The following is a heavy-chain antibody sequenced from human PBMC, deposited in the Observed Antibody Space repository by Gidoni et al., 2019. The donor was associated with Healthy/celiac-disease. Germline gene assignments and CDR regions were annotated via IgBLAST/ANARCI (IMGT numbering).Heavy chain of an antibody. CDR1: GGSFSGYY. J-gene: IGHJ4*02. V-gene: IGHV4-34*01. Sequence: QVQLQQWGAGLLKPSETLSLTCAVYGGSFSGYYWGWIRQPPGTGLEWIGEINHSGSTNYNPSLKSRVTIAVDTSKNQFSLKLSSVTAADTAVYYCAREVVVTANRYFDYWGQGTLVTVSS. CDR2: INHSGST. CDR3: AREVVVTANRYFDY. D-gene: IGHD2-21*02.